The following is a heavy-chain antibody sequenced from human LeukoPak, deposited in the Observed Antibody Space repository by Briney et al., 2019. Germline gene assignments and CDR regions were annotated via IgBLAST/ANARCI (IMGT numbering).Heavy chain of an antibody. Sequence: SGGSLRLSCAASGFTFSSYAMSWVRQAPGKGLEWVSAISGSGGSTYYADSVKGRFTISRDNSKNTLYLQMNSLRAEDTALYYCARRGIAAAGTEWFDPWGQGTLVTVSS. CDR3: ARRGIAAAGTEWFDP. D-gene: IGHD6-13*01. CDR2: ISGSGGST. V-gene: IGHV3-23*01. J-gene: IGHJ5*02. CDR1: GFTFSSYA.